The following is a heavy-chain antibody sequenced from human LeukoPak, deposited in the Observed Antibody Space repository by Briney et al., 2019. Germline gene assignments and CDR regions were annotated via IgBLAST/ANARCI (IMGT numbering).Heavy chain of an antibody. CDR1: GYTFTGYY. V-gene: IGHV1-2*02. CDR3: ASPGSSSSRDYYYYMDV. CDR2: INPNSGGT. Sequence: EASVKVSCKASGYTFTGYYMHWVRQAPGQGLEWMGWINPNSGGTNYAQKFQGRVTMTRDTSISTAYMELSRLGSDDTAVYYCASPGSSSSRDYYYYMDVWGKGTTVTVSS. J-gene: IGHJ6*03. D-gene: IGHD6-6*01.